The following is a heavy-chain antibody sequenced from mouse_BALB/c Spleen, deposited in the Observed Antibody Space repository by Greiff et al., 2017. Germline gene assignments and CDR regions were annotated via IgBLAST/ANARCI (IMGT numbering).Heavy chain of an antibody. CDR3: ARDGYGNYAAMDY. CDR2: ISSGGSYT. J-gene: IGHJ4*01. D-gene: IGHD2-10*02. CDR1: GFTFSSYA. V-gene: IGHV5-9-4*01. Sequence: DVKLVESGGGLVKPGGSLKLSCAASGFTFSSYAMSWVRQSPEKRLEWVAEISSGGSYTYYPDTVTGRFTISRDNAKNTLYLEMSSLRSEDTAMYYCARDGYGNYAAMDYWGQGTSVTVSS.